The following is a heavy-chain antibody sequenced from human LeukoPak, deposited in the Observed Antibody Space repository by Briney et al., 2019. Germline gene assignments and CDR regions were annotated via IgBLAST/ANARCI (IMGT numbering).Heavy chain of an antibody. CDR1: GFTFSSYA. V-gene: IGHV3-23*01. CDR2: IDYSGGST. D-gene: IGHD3-9*01. J-gene: IGHJ4*02. Sequence: PGGSLRLSCAASGFTFSSYAMSWIRQAPGKGLEWVSSIDYSGGSTHYADSVMGRFTISRDNSKNTLYLQLNSLSADDTAVYYCARDRIDTSYYLDYWGQGALVIVSS. CDR3: ARDRIDTSYYLDY.